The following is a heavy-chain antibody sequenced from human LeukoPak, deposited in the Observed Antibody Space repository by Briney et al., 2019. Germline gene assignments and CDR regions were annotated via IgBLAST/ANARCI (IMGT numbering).Heavy chain of an antibody. CDR3: ATQIVGIVAPHFDY. J-gene: IGHJ4*02. D-gene: IGHD6-13*01. Sequence: SETLSLTCTVSGGSISSYYWSWIRQPAGKGLEWIGRIYVSGSTNYNPSLKSRVTISVDTSKNQFSLKLSSVTAADTAVYYCATQIVGIVAPHFDYWGQGTLVTVSS. V-gene: IGHV4-4*07. CDR2: IYVSGST. CDR1: GGSISSYY.